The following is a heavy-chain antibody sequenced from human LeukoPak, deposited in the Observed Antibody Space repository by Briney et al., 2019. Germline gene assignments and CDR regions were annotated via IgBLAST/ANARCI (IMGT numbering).Heavy chain of an antibody. CDR1: GYTFTSYY. D-gene: IGHD6-6*01. CDR3: ARDIEYSSSGVDY. Sequence: GASVKVSCKASGYTFTSYYMHWVRQAPGQGLEWMGWINPNSGGTNYAQKFQGRVTMTRDTSISTAYMELSRLRSDDTAVYYCARDIEYSSSGVDYWGQGTLVTVSS. J-gene: IGHJ4*02. V-gene: IGHV1-2*02. CDR2: INPNSGGT.